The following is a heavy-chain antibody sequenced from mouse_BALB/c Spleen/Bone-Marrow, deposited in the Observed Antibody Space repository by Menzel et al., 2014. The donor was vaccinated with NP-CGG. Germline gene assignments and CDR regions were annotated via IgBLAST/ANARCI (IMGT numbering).Heavy chain of an antibody. J-gene: IGHJ3*01. Sequence: EVKVEESGGGLVQPGGSLKLSCAASGFTLSSYTMSWVRQTPEKRLEWVAYISNGGGSTYYPDTVKGRFTISRDNAKNTLYLQMSSLKSEDTAMYYCARHRRYDVWFAYWGQGTLVTVSA. CDR2: ISNGGGST. V-gene: IGHV5-12-2*01. CDR1: GFTLSSYT. D-gene: IGHD2-14*01. CDR3: ARHRRYDVWFAY.